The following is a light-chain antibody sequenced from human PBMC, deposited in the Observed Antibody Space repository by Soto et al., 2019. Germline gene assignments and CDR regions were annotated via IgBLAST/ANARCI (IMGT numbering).Light chain of an antibody. J-gene: IGKJ1*01. V-gene: IGKV3-20*01. Sequence: EIVLTQSPGTLSLSPGERATLSCRASQSVSNSYLAWYQQKPGQAPRLLIFGATNRATGIPDRFSGSGSGTDFTLTINRLEPEDFAVYSCQQYGSTPLTFGQGTKVDIK. CDR3: QQYGSTPLT. CDR2: GAT. CDR1: QSVSNSY.